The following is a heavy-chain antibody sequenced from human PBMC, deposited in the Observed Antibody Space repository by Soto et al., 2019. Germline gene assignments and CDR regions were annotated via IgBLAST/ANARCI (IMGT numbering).Heavy chain of an antibody. D-gene: IGHD5-12*01. V-gene: IGHV3-21*01. CDR2: ISSSSSYI. J-gene: IGHJ4*02. CDR1: GFTFSSYS. CDR3: ASDGPPWATD. Sequence: EVQLVESGGGLVKPGGSLRLSCAASGFTFSSYSMNWVRQAPGKGLEWVSSISSSSSYIYYADSVKGRFTISRDNAKNSIYLQMNSLRAEDTAVYYCASDGPPWATDWGQGTLVTVSS.